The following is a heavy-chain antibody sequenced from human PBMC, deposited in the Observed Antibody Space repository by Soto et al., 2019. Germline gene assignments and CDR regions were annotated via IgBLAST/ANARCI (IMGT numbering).Heavy chain of an antibody. D-gene: IGHD2-15*01. Sequence: SETLSLTCAVSGGSISISSGGYSWNWIRQPPGEGLEWIGHIYHGGSTFYNSSLKSRVTISLDRSKNQFSLKVTSVTAADTAVYYCARKVRYCSRGSCSEPFDYWGQGTLVTVSS. CDR2: IYHGGST. CDR3: ARKVRYCSRGSCSEPFDY. J-gene: IGHJ4*02. CDR1: GGSISISSGGYS. V-gene: IGHV4-30-2*01.